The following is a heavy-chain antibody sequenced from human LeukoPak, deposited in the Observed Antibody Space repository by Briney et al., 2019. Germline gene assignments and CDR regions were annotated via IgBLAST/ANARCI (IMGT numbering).Heavy chain of an antibody. D-gene: IGHD4-17*01. Sequence: ASVKVSCKASGYTFTIYDINWVRQAAGQGLEWMGWMNPDSGNTDFAQKFKGRVTMTRNTSISTAYMELSSLTSEDTAVYYCAVHLPGDYLDPWGQGTLVTVPS. CDR1: GYTFTIYD. CDR3: AVHLPGDYLDP. CDR2: MNPDSGNT. J-gene: IGHJ5*02. V-gene: IGHV1-8*01.